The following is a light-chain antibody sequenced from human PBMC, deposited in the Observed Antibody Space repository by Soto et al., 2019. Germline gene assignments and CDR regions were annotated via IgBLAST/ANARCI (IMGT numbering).Light chain of an antibody. CDR2: DAS. CDR1: QTISTY. J-gene: IGKJ1*01. Sequence: DIQMTQSPSSLSASVGDRVTITCRASQTISTYLNWYQQKPGKAPRLLIYDASSLLSGVPSRFSGSGSGTDFTLTIASLQPEDFSTYYCQHYNTYPWTFGHGTKVDIK. V-gene: IGKV1-39*01. CDR3: QHYNTYPWT.